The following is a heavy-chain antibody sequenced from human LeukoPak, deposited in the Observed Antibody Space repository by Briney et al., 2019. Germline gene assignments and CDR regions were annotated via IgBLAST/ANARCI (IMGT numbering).Heavy chain of an antibody. CDR3: ARLSSFCGGDCPGGLDY. CDR2: IYPGDSDT. D-gene: IGHD2-21*02. V-gene: IGHV5-51*01. CDR1: GYRFTSYW. Sequence: GESLKISCKGSGYRFTSYWIGWVRQMPGKGLEWMGIIYPGDSDTRYSPSFQGQVTISADKSISTAYVQWTSLKASDTAMYYCARLSSFCGGDCPGGLDYWGQGALVTVSS. J-gene: IGHJ4*02.